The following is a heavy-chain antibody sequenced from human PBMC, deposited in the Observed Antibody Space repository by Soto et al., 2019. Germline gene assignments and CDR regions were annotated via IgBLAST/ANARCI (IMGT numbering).Heavy chain of an antibody. CDR1: GGSISSYY. CDR3: SRHLVNLWSGYCPSCYYYYVMDV. J-gene: IGHJ6*02. V-gene: IGHV4-4*07. CDR2: IYTSGST. Sequence: SETLSLTCTVSGGSISSYYWSWIRQPAGKGLEWIGRIYTSGSTNYNPSLKSRVTMSVDTSKNQFSLNLSSVTAADTAVSYCSRHLVNLWSGYCPSCYYYYVMDVWGQGTTVTVAS. D-gene: IGHD3-3*01.